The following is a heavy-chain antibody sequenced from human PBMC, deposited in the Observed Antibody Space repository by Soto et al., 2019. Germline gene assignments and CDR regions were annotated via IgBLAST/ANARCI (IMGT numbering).Heavy chain of an antibody. J-gene: IGHJ6*02. CDR1: GGSVSSGDYF. CDR2: IYYSGST. CDR3: ARSPNYYYYGFDV. V-gene: IGHV4-61*08. D-gene: IGHD3-10*01. Sequence: SETLSLTCTVSGGSVSSGDYFWSWLRQSPGKRLEWIAYIYYSGSTNYNPSLKSRATISVDTSKSQVSLTLTSMTAADAALYYCARSPNYYYYGFDVWGQGAAVTVSS.